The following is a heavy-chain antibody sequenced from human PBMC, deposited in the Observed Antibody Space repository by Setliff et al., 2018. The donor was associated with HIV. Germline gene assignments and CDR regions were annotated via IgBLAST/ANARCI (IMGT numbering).Heavy chain of an antibody. CDR2: INPNGGGT. CDR3: ARGASSGNYLAYFDY. Sequence: ASVKVSCKASGYTFAGYYIHWVRQAPGQGLEWMGWINPNGGGTNYAQKFQGRVTMTRDTSISTAYMELNRLRSDDTAMYYCARGASSGNYLAYFDYWGQGTLVTVSS. D-gene: IGHD1-26*01. J-gene: IGHJ4*02. V-gene: IGHV1-2*02. CDR1: GYTFAGYY.